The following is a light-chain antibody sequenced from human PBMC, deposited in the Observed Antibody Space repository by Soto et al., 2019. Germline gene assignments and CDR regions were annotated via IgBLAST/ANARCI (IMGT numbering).Light chain of an antibody. CDR3: QQYKNWPFT. CDR2: GAS. J-gene: IGKJ5*01. CDR1: QTVTAN. V-gene: IGKV3-15*01. Sequence: EIVMTQSPATLSVSPGERATLSCRASQTVTANLAWYQHKPGQAPRLLVSGASTRATGMPARFSGSGSETEFGLTISSLQSEDSAVYYCQQYKNWPFTFGQGTRLEIK.